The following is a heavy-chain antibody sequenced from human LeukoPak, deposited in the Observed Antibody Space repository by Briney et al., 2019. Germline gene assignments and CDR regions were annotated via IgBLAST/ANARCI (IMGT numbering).Heavy chain of an antibody. J-gene: IGHJ4*02. CDR3: ARESRVVPAAIDY. Sequence: GGSLRLSCAVSGFALRNYGMHWVRQAPGKGLEWVAYIRHDENDKYHVEGRFTISRDNSKNTLFLQMNSLRPEDTAVYYCARESRVVPAAIDYWGQGTLVTVSS. D-gene: IGHD2-2*01. V-gene: IGHV3-30*02. CDR1: GFALRNYG. CDR2: IRHDENDK.